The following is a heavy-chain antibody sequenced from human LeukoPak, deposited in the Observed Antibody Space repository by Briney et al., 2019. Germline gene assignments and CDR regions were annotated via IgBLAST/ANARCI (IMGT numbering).Heavy chain of an antibody. CDR2: ISYDGSNK. CDR3: ARDIPYDSSGDVGNAFDI. D-gene: IGHD3-22*01. V-gene: IGHV3-30-3*01. Sequence: GRSLRLSCAASGFTFSSYAVHWVRQAPGKGLEWVAVISYDGSNKYYADSVKGRFTISRDNSKNTLYLQMNSLRAEDTAVYYCARDIPYDSSGDVGNAFDIWGQGTMVTVSS. CDR1: GFTFSSYA. J-gene: IGHJ3*02.